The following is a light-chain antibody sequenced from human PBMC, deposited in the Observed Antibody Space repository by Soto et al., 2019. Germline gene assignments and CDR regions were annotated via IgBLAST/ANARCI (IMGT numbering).Light chain of an antibody. CDR3: QQGYTSAIT. J-gene: IGKJ5*01. Sequence: TTQSPSSVSASERDRVTITCRASQSIGKHLNWYQQKPGKAPKFLIYAASNLQSGVPSRFSGSGSGTDFTLTVNSLQPEDFATYYCQQGYTSAITFGQGTRLEIK. CDR2: AAS. V-gene: IGKV1-39*01. CDR1: QSIGKH.